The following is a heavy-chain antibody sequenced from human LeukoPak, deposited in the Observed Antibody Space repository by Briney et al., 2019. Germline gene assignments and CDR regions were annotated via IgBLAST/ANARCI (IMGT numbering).Heavy chain of an antibody. CDR2: IYTSRIN. V-gene: IGHV4-61*02. D-gene: IGHD3-22*01. CDR3: ARDYDSIGFYD. J-gene: IGHJ4*01. CDR1: GGSVSSGCYY. Sequence: SETLSLTCTVSGGSVSSGCYYWSWLREAAGQGLDWRGRIYTSRINNYNPSLQSTVTITVSTSQNQFCLKPSSVAAADMSVYSPARDYDSIGFYDSGQGTLATAS.